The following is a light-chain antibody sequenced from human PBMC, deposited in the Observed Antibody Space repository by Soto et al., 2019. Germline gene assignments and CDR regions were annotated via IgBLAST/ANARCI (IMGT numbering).Light chain of an antibody. CDR2: EAS. J-gene: IGLJ2*01. V-gene: IGLV2-23*01. CDR1: SNDVGTYNL. Sequence: QSALTQPASVSGSPGQSITISCTGISNDVGTYNLVSWYQHHPGKAPKLIIYEASKRPSGVPNRFSGSKSGNTASLTISGRHAEDEADYSCCSYGRSVVFGGGTKLTVL. CDR3: CSYGRSVV.